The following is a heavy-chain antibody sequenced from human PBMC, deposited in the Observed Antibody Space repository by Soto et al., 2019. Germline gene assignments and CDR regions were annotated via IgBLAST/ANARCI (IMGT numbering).Heavy chain of an antibody. CDR1: GFTVSSNY. V-gene: IGHV3-66*03. Sequence: PGGSLRLSCAASGFTVSSNYMSWVRQAPGKGLEWVSVIYSCGSTYYADSVKGRFTISRDNTKNTLYLQMNSLRAEDTAMYYCARVAFSSGWCPDYFYGMDVSGQGTKVTVSS. CDR3: ARVAFSSGWCPDYFYGMDV. CDR2: IYSCGST. J-gene: IGHJ6*02. D-gene: IGHD6-13*01.